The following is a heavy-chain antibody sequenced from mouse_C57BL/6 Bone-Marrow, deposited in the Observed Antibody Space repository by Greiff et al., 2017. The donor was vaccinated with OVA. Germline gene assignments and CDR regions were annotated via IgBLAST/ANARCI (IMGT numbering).Heavy chain of an antibody. CDR3: AREDGYYFYYYAMDY. V-gene: IGHV1-55*01. CDR2: IYPGSGST. J-gene: IGHJ4*01. D-gene: IGHD2-3*01. CDR1: GYTFTSYW. Sequence: LQQPGASVKMSCKASGYTFTSYWITWVKQRPGQGLEWIGDIYPGSGSTNYNEKFKSKATLTVDTSSSTAYMQLSSLTSEDSAVYYCAREDGYYFYYYAMDYWGQGTSVTVSS.